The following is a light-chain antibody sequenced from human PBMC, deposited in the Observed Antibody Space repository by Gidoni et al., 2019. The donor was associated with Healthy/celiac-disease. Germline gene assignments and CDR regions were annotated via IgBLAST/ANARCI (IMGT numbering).Light chain of an antibody. Sequence: DLQMPQSPSSLSASVGDRVTTTCRASQSISSYLNWYQQKPGKAPKLLIYAASSLQSGVPSRFSGSGSGTDFTLTISRLQPEEFATYYCQQSYSTPSTFGQXTRLEIK. J-gene: IGKJ5*01. CDR1: QSISSY. CDR2: AAS. V-gene: IGKV1-39*01. CDR3: QQSYSTPST.